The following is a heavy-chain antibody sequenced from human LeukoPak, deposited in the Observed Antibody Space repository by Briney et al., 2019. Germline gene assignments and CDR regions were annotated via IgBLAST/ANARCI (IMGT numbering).Heavy chain of an antibody. CDR2: ISGSGGST. J-gene: IGHJ6*04. D-gene: IGHD3-10*01. CDR1: GFTFSSYG. CDR3: AKDGMTMVRGVISLDV. V-gene: IGHV3-23*01. Sequence: GGSLRLSCAASGFTFSSYGMSWVRQAPGKGREGGSAISGSGGSTYYADSVKGRFTISRDNSKNKLYLQMNSLRAEDTAVYYCAKDGMTMVRGVISLDVWGKGTTVTISS.